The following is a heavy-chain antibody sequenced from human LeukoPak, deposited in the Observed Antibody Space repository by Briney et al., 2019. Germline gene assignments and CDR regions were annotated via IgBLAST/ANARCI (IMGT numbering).Heavy chain of an antibody. CDR2: INPSSGST. CDR3: ARDSAAGH. V-gene: IGHV1-46*01. CDR1: GYIFTTYY. J-gene: IGHJ4*02. D-gene: IGHD6-13*01. Sequence: GASVKVSCKASGYIFTTYYMNWVRQATGQGLEWMGIINPSSGSTSYAQKFQGRVTMTTATSTAYMELRSLRSDDTAVYYCARDSAAGHWGQGTLVTVSS.